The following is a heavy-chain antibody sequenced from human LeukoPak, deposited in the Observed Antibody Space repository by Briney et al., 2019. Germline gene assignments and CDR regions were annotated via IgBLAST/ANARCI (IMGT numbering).Heavy chain of an antibody. CDR2: FNPNSGGS. CDR3: AREKLRYFEKTGFDS. J-gene: IGHJ5*01. V-gene: IGHV1-2*02. Sequence: ASVKVSCKASGYTFTDYYIQWVRQAPGQGLEWMGWFNPNSGGSDYAQKFQGRATMTGDTSISSGYMELSRLISDDTAVYYCAREKLRYFEKTGFDSWGQGTLVTVSS. CDR1: GYTFTDYY. D-gene: IGHD3-9*01.